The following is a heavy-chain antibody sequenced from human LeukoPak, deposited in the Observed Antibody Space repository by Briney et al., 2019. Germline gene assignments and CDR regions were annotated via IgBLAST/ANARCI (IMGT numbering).Heavy chain of an antibody. J-gene: IGHJ4*02. CDR3: ARHGAPSSGYYSFDY. D-gene: IGHD3-22*01. CDR2: IYYSGST. V-gene: IGHV4-30-4*07. CDR1: GGSISSGGYS. Sequence: SQTLSLTCAVSGGSISSGGYSWSWIRQPPGKGLEWIGYIYYSGSTNYNPSLKSRVTISVDTSKNQFSLKLSSVTAADTAVYYCARHGAPSSGYYSFDYWGQGTLVTVSS.